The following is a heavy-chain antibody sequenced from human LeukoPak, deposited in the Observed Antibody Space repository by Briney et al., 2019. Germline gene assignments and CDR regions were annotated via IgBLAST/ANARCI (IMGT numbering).Heavy chain of an antibody. Sequence: SETLSLTCTVSGGSISSGDYYWSWIRQPPGKGLEWIGYIYYSGSTYYNPSLKSRVTIPVDTSKNQFSLKLSSVTAADTAVYYCARGVPYGGNPVDYWGQGTLVTVSS. CDR2: IYYSGST. V-gene: IGHV4-30-4*01. CDR3: ARGVPYGGNPVDY. D-gene: IGHD4-23*01. J-gene: IGHJ4*02. CDR1: GGSISSGDYY.